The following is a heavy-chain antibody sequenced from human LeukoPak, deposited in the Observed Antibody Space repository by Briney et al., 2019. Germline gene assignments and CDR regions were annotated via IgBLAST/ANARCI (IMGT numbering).Heavy chain of an antibody. CDR2: FDPEDGET. Sequence: ASVKVSCKVSGYTLTELSMHWVRQAPGKGLEWMGGFDPEDGETIYAQKFQGRVTMTEDASTDTAYMELSSLRSEDTAVYYCATAIGSGIDWFDPWGQGTLVTVSP. D-gene: IGHD3-10*01. J-gene: IGHJ5*02. CDR3: ATAIGSGIDWFDP. V-gene: IGHV1-24*01. CDR1: GYTLTELS.